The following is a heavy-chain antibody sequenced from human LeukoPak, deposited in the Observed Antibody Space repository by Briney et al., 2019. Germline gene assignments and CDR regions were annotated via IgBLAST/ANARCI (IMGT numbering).Heavy chain of an antibody. J-gene: IGHJ4*02. CDR1: AFTLANSA. CDR2: ISDDGGTT. Sequence: GGSLRLYCAPSAFTLANSAIGWDRPAPAPGLEWVSAISDDGGTTHYADSVKGRFTISRGNSEKTLYLQMSNVRAEDTAFYYCAKVREGGYFDYWGQGTLVTVSS. V-gene: IGHV3-23*01. CDR3: AKVREGGYFDY. D-gene: IGHD1-26*01.